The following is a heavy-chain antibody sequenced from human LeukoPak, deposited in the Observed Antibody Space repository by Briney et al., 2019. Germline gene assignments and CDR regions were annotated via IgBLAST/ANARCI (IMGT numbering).Heavy chain of an antibody. Sequence: PSETLSLTCAVYGGSFSGYYWSWIRQPPGKGLEWIGEINHSGSTNYNPPLKSRVTISVDTSKNQFSLKLSSVTAADTAVYYCARGGLYDSSGYYYAYWGQGTLVTVSS. CDR3: ARGGLYDSSGYYYAY. CDR2: INHSGST. J-gene: IGHJ4*02. V-gene: IGHV4-34*01. CDR1: GGSFSGYY. D-gene: IGHD3-22*01.